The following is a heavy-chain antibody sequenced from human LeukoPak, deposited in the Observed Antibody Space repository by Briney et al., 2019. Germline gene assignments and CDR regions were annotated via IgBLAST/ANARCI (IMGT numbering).Heavy chain of an antibody. CDR2: IYYSGST. D-gene: IGHD3-9*01. CDR3: ARLLLDDILTDNWFDP. V-gene: IGHV4-59*12. J-gene: IGHJ5*02. CDR1: GGSISSYY. Sequence: PSETLSLTCTVSGGSISSYYWSWIRQPPGKGLEWIGYIYYSGSTNYNPSLKSRVTISVDTSKNQFSLKLSSVTAADTAVYYCARLLLDDILTDNWFDPWGQGTLVTVSS.